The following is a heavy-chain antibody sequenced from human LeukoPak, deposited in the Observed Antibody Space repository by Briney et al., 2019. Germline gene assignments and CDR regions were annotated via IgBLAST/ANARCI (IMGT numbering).Heavy chain of an antibody. CDR2: ISTNGGTQ. J-gene: IGHJ4*02. CDR1: GFTFSSYA. V-gene: IGHV3-64*02. CDR3: ARARSWYGPVDY. Sequence: GSLRLSCAASGFTFSSYAMHWVRQAPGKGLEFVSTISTNGGTQYYADPVKGRFTISRDNSENTLYLEMGSLRAEDMAVYYCARARSWYGPVDYWGQGTLVTVS. D-gene: IGHD6-13*01.